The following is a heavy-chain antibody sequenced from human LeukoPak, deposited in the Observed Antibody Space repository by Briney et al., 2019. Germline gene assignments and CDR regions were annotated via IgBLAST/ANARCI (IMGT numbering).Heavy chain of an antibody. CDR3: ARGTYYDFWSGYRGGVFDY. CDR2: IYTSGST. J-gene: IGHJ4*02. V-gene: IGHV4-4*07. CDR1: GGSISSYY. Sequence: SETLSLTCTVSGGSISSYYWSWIRQPAGKGLEWIGRIYTSGSTNYNPSLKSRVTMSVDTSKNQFSLKLSSVTAADTAVYYCARGTYYDFWSGYRGGVFDYWGQGTLVTVSS. D-gene: IGHD3-3*01.